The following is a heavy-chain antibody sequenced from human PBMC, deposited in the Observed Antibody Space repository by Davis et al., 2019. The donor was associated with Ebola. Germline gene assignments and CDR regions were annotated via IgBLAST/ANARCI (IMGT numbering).Heavy chain of an antibody. Sequence: SETLSLTCTVSGASISSGDYYWSWIRQPPGKGLEWIGYVYYNGITYFNPSVKSRLTISVDTAKNQFSLNLSSVTAADTAVYYCARGPRVDFWSGGQYFDPWGPGTQVTVSS. CDR3: ARGPRVDFWSGGQYFDP. CDR1: GASISSGDYY. CDR2: VYYNGIT. J-gene: IGHJ5*02. V-gene: IGHV4-30-4*01. D-gene: IGHD3-3*01.